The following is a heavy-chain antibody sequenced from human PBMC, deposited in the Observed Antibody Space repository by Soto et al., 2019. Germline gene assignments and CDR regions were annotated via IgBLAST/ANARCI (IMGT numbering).Heavy chain of an antibody. Sequence: SQTLSLTCSVSGGSMSEYFWSWIRQSPGKGLEWIGCIYYLGSTDYNPSLKSRVTISVDTYKRPFSLRLTSVTAADTAVYYCARDGYDGSGSPYPAYWGPGTQVTVS. CDR2: IYYLGST. D-gene: IGHD3-10*01. V-gene: IGHV4-59*01. J-gene: IGHJ4*02. CDR1: GGSMSEYF. CDR3: ARDGYDGSGSPYPAY.